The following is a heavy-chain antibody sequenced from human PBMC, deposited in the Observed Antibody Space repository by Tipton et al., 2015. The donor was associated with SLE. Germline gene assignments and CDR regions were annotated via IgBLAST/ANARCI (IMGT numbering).Heavy chain of an antibody. CDR1: GGSISSTSYY. CDR2: IYYSGSA. CDR3: ARSYSSTWLLFDY. D-gene: IGHD6-13*01. Sequence: TLSLTCTVSGGSISSTSYYWCWLRQPPGKGLEWIGSIYYSGSAYYNPSLKSRVTISVDTSKNQFSLKLSSVTAADTAVYYCARSYSSTWLLFDYWGQGTLVTVSS. V-gene: IGHV4-39*01. J-gene: IGHJ4*02.